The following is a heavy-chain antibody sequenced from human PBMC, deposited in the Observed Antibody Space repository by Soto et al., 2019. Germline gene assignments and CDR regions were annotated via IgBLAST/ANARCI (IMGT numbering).Heavy chain of an antibody. CDR1: GGSIGNSY. V-gene: IGHV4-59*08. CDR3: ARHICSWPIFDY. CDR2: IYYSGSS. J-gene: IGHJ4*02. D-gene: IGHD6-13*01. Sequence: QVQLQESGPGLVKPSETLSLTCTVSGGSIGNSYWSWIRQSPGQGLEWIGYIYYSGSSNYNPSLKRRVSISVDTSKNQFSLKLSSATAADTAVYYCARHICSWPIFDYWGQGTLVIASS.